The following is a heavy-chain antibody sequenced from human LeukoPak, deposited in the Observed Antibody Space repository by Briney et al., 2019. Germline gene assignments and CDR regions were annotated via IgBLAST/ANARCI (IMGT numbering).Heavy chain of an antibody. V-gene: IGHV3-48*04. CDR2: IISSGSAT. D-gene: IGHD3-10*01. CDR1: EFTFSSYS. Sequence: GGSLRLSCAASEFTFSSYSMSWVRQAPGKGLEWVPHIISSGSATYYADSVKGRFTISRDNAKNSLYLQMNSLRSEDTAVYYCAKDYFGSGSYFDYWGQGTLVTFSS. J-gene: IGHJ4*02. CDR3: AKDYFGSGSYFDY.